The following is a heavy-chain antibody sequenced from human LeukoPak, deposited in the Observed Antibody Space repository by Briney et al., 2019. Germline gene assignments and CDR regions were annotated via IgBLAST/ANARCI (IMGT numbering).Heavy chain of an antibody. J-gene: IGHJ4*02. CDR2: ISIDGNSE. CDR3: ARDGRGYTYGYFPYY. Sequence: PGGSLRLSCAASAFTLSTYAIHWVRQAPGKGLEWVAVISIDGNSEYYADSVKGRSTISRDNSRNMVYLQMHSLRPEDTAIYYCARDGRGYTYGYFPYYWGQGTLVTVCS. CDR1: AFTLSTYA. V-gene: IGHV3-30-3*01. D-gene: IGHD5-18*01.